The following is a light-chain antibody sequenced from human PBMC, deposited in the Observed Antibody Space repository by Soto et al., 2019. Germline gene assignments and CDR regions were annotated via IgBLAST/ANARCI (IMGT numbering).Light chain of an antibody. CDR2: TDD. Sequence: QSVLTQPPSASGTPGQRGTISCSGSSSNIGSNTVTWYQQLPGTAPKLLISTDDQRPSGVPDRFSGSKSGSSASLAISGLQSQDEADYYCASWDDSLKGVVFGGGTKVTVL. V-gene: IGLV1-44*01. CDR1: SSNIGSNT. CDR3: ASWDDSLKGVV. J-gene: IGLJ2*01.